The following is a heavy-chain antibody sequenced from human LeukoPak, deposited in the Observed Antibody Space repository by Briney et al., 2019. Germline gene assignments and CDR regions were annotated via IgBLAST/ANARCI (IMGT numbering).Heavy chain of an antibody. D-gene: IGHD3-10*01. CDR1: GGSINSYY. J-gene: IGHJ6*02. CDR2: IYYSGST. CDR3: ARLARAGLYYSYGMDV. V-gene: IGHV4-59*01. Sequence: SETLSLTCTVSGGSINSYYWSWIRQPPGKGLEWIGYIYYSGSTNYNPSLKSRVTISVDTSKNQFSLKLSSVTAADTAVYYCARLARAGLYYSYGMDVWGQGTTVTVSS.